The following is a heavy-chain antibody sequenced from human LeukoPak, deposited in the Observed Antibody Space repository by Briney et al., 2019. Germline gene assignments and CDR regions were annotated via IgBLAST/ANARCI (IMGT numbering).Heavy chain of an antibody. CDR2: VSGSGETA. V-gene: IGHV3-23*01. Sequence: GGSLRLSCAVSGFSFSNSGMSWVRQAPGKGLEWLSAVSGSGETAYYADSVKGRFTISRDNSKNTLYLQMNSLRAEDTAVYYCARDPIPYMDVWGKGTTVTVSS. CDR1: GFSFSNSG. CDR3: ARDPIPYMDV. J-gene: IGHJ6*03.